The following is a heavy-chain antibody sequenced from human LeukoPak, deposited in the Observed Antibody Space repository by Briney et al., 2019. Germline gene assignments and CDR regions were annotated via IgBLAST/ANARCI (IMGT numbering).Heavy chain of an antibody. CDR2: IYHSGST. D-gene: IGHD5-18*01. J-gene: IGHJ6*03. CDR3: VRVGYSYVINDWSRTGLGAYPTKYYYHMDV. V-gene: IGHV4-38-2*02. Sequence: SETLSLTCTVSGYSISSGYYWGWIRQPPGKGLEWIGSIYHSGSTYYNPSLKSRVTISVDTSKNQFSLKLSSVAAADTAVYFCVRVGYSYVINDWSRTGLGAYPTKYYYHMDVWDKGATVTVSS. CDR1: GYSISSGYY.